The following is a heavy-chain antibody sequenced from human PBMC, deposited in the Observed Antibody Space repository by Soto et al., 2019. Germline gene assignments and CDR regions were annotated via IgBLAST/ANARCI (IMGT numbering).Heavy chain of an antibody. CDR3: ARPVGYSYRLDAFDI. D-gene: IGHD5-18*01. V-gene: IGHV1-69*13. CDR1: GGTFSSYA. Sequence: EASVKVSCKASGGTFSSYAISWVRQAPGQGLEWMGGIIPIFGTANYAQKCQGRGTITADESTSTAYMELSSLRSEDTAVYYCARPVGYSYRLDAFDIWGQGTMVTVSS. J-gene: IGHJ3*02. CDR2: IIPIFGTA.